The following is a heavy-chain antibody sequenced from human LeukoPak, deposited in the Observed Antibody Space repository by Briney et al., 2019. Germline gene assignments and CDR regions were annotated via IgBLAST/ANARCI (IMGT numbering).Heavy chain of an antibody. CDR2: ISSSSTI. CDR1: GFTFSSYS. V-gene: IGHV3-48*01. D-gene: IGHD3-10*01. J-gene: IGHJ3*02. Sequence: PGGSLRLSCAASGFTFSSYSMNWVRQAPGKGLEWVSYISSSSTIYYADSVKGRFTISRDNAKNSLYLQMNSLRAEDTAVYYCARSRITMVRGVITDAFDIWGQGTMVTVSS. CDR3: ARSRITMVRGVITDAFDI.